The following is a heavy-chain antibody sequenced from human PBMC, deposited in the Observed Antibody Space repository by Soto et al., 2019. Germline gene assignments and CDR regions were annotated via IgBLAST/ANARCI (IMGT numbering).Heavy chain of an antibody. J-gene: IGHJ4*02. V-gene: IGHV1-69*13. CDR2: IIPIFGTA. CDR1: GGTFSSYA. Sequence: GASVKVSCKASGGTFSSYAISWVRQAPGQGFEWMGGIIPIFGTANYAQKFQGRVTITADESTSTAYMELSSLRSEDTAVYYCARDGCISTSCYDGFDYWGQGTLVTVSS. D-gene: IGHD2-2*01. CDR3: ARDGCISTSCYDGFDY.